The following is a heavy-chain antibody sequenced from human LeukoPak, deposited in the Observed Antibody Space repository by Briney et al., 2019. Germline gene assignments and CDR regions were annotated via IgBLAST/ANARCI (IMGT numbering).Heavy chain of an antibody. Sequence: GRSLSLSCAASGCSFSSYAMHWARQAPGEGLGWVAVISYDGSNKYYADSVKGRFTISRDNSKNTLYLQMNSLRAEDTAVYYCARDVAVGDDVRGLVYWGQGALVTVSS. CDR3: ARDVAVGDDVRGLVY. CDR1: GCSFSSYA. CDR2: ISYDGSNK. V-gene: IGHV3-30*04. D-gene: IGHD4-17*01. J-gene: IGHJ4*02.